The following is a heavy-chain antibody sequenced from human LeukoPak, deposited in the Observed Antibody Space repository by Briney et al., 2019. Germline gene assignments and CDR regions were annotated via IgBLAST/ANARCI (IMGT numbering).Heavy chain of an antibody. V-gene: IGHV3-30*03. D-gene: IGHD4-17*01. Sequence: GGSLRLSCAASGFTFSSYGMHWVRQAPGKGLEWVAVISYDGSDKYYADSVKGRFTISRDNTKNTLYLQMNSLRAEDTAVYYCARVTVTTGGFDYWGQGTLVTVSS. CDR2: ISYDGSDK. J-gene: IGHJ4*02. CDR3: ARVTVTTGGFDY. CDR1: GFTFSSYG.